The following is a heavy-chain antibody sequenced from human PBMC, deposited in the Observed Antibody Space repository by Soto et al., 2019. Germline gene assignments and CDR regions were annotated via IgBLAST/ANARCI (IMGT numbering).Heavy chain of an antibody. CDR3: AHGHYYGMDV. CDR2: IDPSYSYT. CDR1: GYSFTSYW. Sequence: GDSVKTSFEGSGYSFTSYWISWVRQMPGKGLEWMGRIDPSYSYTNYSPSCQGHVTISADKSISTAYLQWSSLKASDTAMYYCAHGHYYGMDVWGQGTTVTVSS. J-gene: IGHJ6*02. V-gene: IGHV5-10-1*01.